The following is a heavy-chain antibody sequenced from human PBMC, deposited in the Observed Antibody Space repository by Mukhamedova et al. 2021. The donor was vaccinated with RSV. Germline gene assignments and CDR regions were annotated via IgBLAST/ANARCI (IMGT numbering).Heavy chain of an antibody. V-gene: IGHV4-34*01. CDR2: INHSGST. D-gene: IGHD3-10*01. CDR3: ARGPRKYYYGSGSYYSKYFDY. J-gene: IGHJ4*02. Sequence: WEGLEWIGEINHSGSTNYNPSLKSRVTISVDTSKNQFSLKLSSVTAADTAVYYCARGPRKYYYGSGSYYSKYFDYWGQGTLVTVSS.